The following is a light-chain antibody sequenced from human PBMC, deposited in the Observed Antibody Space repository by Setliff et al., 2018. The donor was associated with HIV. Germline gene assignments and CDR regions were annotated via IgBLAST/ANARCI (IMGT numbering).Light chain of an antibody. Sequence: QSALAQPASVSGSPGQSITISCTGTSSDVGGYNYVSWYQQHPGKAPKLMIYDVTNRPSGVPDRFSGSNSGPSASLAITGLQAEDEADYYCQSYDNSLIGSVFGGGTKVTVL. CDR3: QSYDNSLIGSV. CDR2: DVT. V-gene: IGLV2-14*03. J-gene: IGLJ2*01. CDR1: SSDVGGYNY.